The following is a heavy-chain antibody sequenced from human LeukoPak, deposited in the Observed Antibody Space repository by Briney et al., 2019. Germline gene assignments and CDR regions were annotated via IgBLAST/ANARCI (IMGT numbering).Heavy chain of an antibody. CDR2: IYYSGST. Sequence: SETLSLTCSVSGGSISSSSYYWGWIRQPPGKGLEWIGSIYYSGSTYYNPSLKSRVTISVDTSKNQFSLKLSSVTAADTAVYYCARQEPGIAAAGTAYYFDYWGQGTLVTVSS. D-gene: IGHD6-13*01. CDR3: ARQEPGIAAAGTAYYFDY. CDR1: GGSISSSSYY. V-gene: IGHV4-39*01. J-gene: IGHJ4*02.